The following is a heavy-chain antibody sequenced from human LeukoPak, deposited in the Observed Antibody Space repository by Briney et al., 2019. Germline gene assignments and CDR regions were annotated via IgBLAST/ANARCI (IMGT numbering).Heavy chain of an antibody. CDR3: AGDTSGYYYVDY. D-gene: IGHD3-22*01. V-gene: IGHV3-53*01. CDR1: GFTVSSNY. Sequence: PGGSLRLSCAASGFTVSSNYMSWVRQAPGEGLEWVSVIYSGGSTYYADSVKGRFTVSRDNSKNMLYLQMNSLRVEDTAVYYCAGDTSGYYYVDYWGQGTLVTVSS. CDR2: IYSGGST. J-gene: IGHJ4*02.